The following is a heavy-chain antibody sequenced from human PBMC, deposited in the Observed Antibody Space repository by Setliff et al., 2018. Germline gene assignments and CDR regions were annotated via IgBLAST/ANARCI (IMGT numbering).Heavy chain of an antibody. Sequence: ASVKVSCKASGYTFTNYAIHWVRQAPGQRLEWMGWINAGNGNTKYSQKFQGRVTITRDTSASTAYMELSSLRSEDTAVYYCARDGFEIVVVPAAIYYYMDVWGKGTTVTVSS. J-gene: IGHJ6*03. D-gene: IGHD2-2*01. CDR1: GYTFTNYA. CDR2: INAGNGNT. V-gene: IGHV1-3*01. CDR3: ARDGFEIVVVPAAIYYYMDV.